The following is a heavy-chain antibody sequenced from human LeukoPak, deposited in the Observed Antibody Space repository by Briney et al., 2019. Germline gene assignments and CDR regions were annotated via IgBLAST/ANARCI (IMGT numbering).Heavy chain of an antibody. CDR1: GYIFTSYC. V-gene: IGHV3-33*01. J-gene: IGHJ4*02. D-gene: IGHD2-15*01. CDR2: IWYNGNSK. CDR3: AIDEGGVSPRYGMGGSCYSVGRPDY. Sequence: PGGSLRLSCKASGYIFTSYCMHWVRQAPGKGLEWVGVIWYNGNSKNYADSVKGRFTITRDNSKNTLYMQMNSLRADETAGYYCAIDEGGVSPRYGMGGSCYSVGRPDYWGQGTLVTVSS.